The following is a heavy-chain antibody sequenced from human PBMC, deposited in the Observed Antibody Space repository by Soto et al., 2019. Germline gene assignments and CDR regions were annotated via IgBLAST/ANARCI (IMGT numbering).Heavy chain of an antibody. CDR2: IDWDDDK. CDR3: ARIYKEYSSSGLPYYYGMDV. CDR1: GFSLSTSGMC. D-gene: IGHD6-6*01. V-gene: IGHV2-70*01. Sequence: SGPTLVNPTQTLTLTCTFSGFSLSTSGMCVSWIRQPPGKALEWLALIDWDDDKYYSTSLKTRLTISKDTSKNQVVLTMTNMDPVDTATYYCARIYKEYSSSGLPYYYGMDVWGQGTTVTVSS. J-gene: IGHJ6*02.